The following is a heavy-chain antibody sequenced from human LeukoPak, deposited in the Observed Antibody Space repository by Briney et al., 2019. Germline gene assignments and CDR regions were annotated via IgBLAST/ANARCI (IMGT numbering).Heavy chain of an antibody. D-gene: IGHD4-17*01. CDR3: ARGRSTTVTTWYYFDY. Sequence: PSETLSLTCAVYGGPFSGYYWSWIRQPPGKGLEWIGEINHSGSTNYNPSLKSRVTISVDTSKNQLSLKLSSVTAADTAVYYCARGRSTTVTTWYYFDYWGQGTLVTVSS. CDR2: INHSGST. J-gene: IGHJ4*02. V-gene: IGHV4-34*01. CDR1: GGPFSGYY.